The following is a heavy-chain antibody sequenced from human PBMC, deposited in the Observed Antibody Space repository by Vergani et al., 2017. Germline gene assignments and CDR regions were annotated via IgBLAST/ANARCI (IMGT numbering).Heavy chain of an antibody. Sequence: QVQLVQSGAEVKKPGSSVKVSCKASGGTFSSYAISWVRQAPGQGLEWMGRIIPIFGTANYAQKFLGRVTITADESTSTAYMELSSLRSEDTAVYYCARVHCSGGSCHDYFDYWGQGTLVTVSS. CDR3: ARVHCSGGSCHDYFDY. V-gene: IGHV1-69*18. CDR2: IIPIFGTA. CDR1: GGTFSSYA. J-gene: IGHJ4*02. D-gene: IGHD2-15*01.